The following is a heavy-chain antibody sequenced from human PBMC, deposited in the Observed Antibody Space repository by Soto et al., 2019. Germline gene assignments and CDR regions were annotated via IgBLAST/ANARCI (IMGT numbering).Heavy chain of an antibody. CDR2: IYYSGSN. CDR3: ARDDILDV. V-gene: IGHV4-59*01. Sequence: SETLSLTFTFSVRSISSYYWSWIRQPPGKGLEWIGYIYYSGSNNYNPSLKSRVTISVDTSKNQFSLKLSSVTAADTAVYYCARDDILDVWGQVTTVTVSS. CDR1: VRSISSYY. J-gene: IGHJ6*01. D-gene: IGHD2-15*01.